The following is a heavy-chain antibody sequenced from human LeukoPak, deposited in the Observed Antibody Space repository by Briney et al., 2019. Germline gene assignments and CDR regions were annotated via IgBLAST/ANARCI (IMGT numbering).Heavy chain of an antibody. V-gene: IGHV5-51*01. Sequence: GESLQISCKDSGDSFTSHWIGWVRQMPGKGLEWMGIIYPGDSDTRYSPSFEGQVTISADKSISTAYLQWSSLKASDTAMYYCASSKQWYFDYWGQGTLVTVSS. CDR2: IYPGDSDT. CDR1: GDSFTSHW. J-gene: IGHJ4*02. CDR3: ASSKQWYFDY. D-gene: IGHD6-19*01.